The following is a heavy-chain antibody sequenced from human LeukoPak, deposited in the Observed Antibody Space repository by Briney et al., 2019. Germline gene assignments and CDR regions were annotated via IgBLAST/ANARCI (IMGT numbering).Heavy chain of an antibody. CDR2: IYTSGST. CDR3: ARARQLAYYYYYMDV. V-gene: IGHV4-4*07. J-gene: IGHJ6*03. D-gene: IGHD1-1*01. CDR1: GGSISSYY. Sequence: SETLSLTCTVSGGSISSYYWSWIRQPAGKGLEWIGRIYTSGSTNYNPSLKSRVTMSVDTSKNQFSLELSSVTAADTAVYYCARARQLAYYYYYMDVWGKGTTVTVSS.